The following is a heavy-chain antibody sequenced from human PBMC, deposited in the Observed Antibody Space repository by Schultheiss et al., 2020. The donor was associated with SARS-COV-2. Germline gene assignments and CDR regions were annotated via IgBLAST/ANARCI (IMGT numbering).Heavy chain of an antibody. V-gene: IGHV1-18*01. CDR2: ISAYNGNT. CDR3: ARDPPGKDDLDY. Sequence: ASVKVSCKASGYTFTSYGISWVRQAPGQGLEWMGWISAYNGNTNYAQKLQGRVTMTTDTSTSTAYMELRRLRSDDTAVYYCARDPPGKDDLDYWGQGTLVTVSS. J-gene: IGHJ4*02. CDR1: GYTFTSYG. D-gene: IGHD1-1*01.